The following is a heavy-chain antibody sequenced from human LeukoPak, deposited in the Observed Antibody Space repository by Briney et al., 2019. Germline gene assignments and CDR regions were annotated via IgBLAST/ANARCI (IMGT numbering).Heavy chain of an antibody. CDR2: IYYSEST. CDR3: ARTELLWGGFDY. CDR1: GGSISSHY. J-gene: IGHJ4*02. Sequence: SETLSLTCTVSGGSISSHYWSWIRQPPGKGLEWIGYIYYSESTNYNPSLKSRVTISVDTSKNQFSLKLSSVTAADTAVYYCARTELLWGGFDYWGQGTLVTVSS. V-gene: IGHV4-59*11. D-gene: IGHD2-2*01.